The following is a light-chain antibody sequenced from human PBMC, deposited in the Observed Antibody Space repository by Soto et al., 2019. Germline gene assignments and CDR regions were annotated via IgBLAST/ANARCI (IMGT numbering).Light chain of an antibody. V-gene: IGKV3-11*01. CDR3: QQRSSWPLT. Sequence: EIVLTQSPATLSLSPGERATLSCRASQNVRNYLIWYQQKPGLAPRLLIYDTSTRATGIPARFSGSRSGSDYTLTISSLEPEDFAIYYCQQRSSWPLTFGGGTKVEIK. CDR1: QNVRNY. J-gene: IGKJ4*01. CDR2: DTS.